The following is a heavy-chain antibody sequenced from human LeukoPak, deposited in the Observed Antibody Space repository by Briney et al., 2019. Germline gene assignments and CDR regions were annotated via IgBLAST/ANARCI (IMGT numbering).Heavy chain of an antibody. CDR3: TRVYLERLTAGYFDH. D-gene: IGHD2-8*01. CDR2: ISYDGRQK. V-gene: IGHV3-30*14. Sequence: PGGSLRLSCAASGFTFSTYAMHWVRQAPGKGLEWVAVISYDGRQKYYADSVKGRFTISRDNSKNTLFLQMNSLRDEDTAVYYCTRVYLERLTAGYFDHWGQGTLVTASP. J-gene: IGHJ4*02. CDR1: GFTFSTYA.